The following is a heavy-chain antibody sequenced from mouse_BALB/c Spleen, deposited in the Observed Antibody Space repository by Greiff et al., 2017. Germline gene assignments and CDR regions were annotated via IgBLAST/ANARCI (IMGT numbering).Heavy chain of an antibody. V-gene: IGHV5-17*02. J-gene: IGHJ4*01. Sequence: EVQLQESGGGLVQPGGSRKLSCAASGFTFSSFGMHWVRQAPEKGLEWVAYISSGSSTIYYADTVKGRFTISRDNPKNTLFLQMTSLRSEDTAMYYCARYPYYYGSSYYAMDYWGQGTSVTVSS. D-gene: IGHD1-1*01. CDR1: GFTFSSFG. CDR2: ISSGSSTI. CDR3: ARYPYYYGSSYYAMDY.